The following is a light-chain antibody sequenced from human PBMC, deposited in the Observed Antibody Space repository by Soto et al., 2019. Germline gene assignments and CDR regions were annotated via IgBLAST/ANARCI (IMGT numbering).Light chain of an antibody. CDR3: SSYTSSSTLVV. V-gene: IGLV2-14*01. CDR1: SSDVGGYNY. CDR2: DVS. Sequence: QSALTQPDSVSGSPGQSITISCTGTSSDVGGYNYVSWYQQHPGKAPKLMIYDVSNRPSGVSNRFSGSKSGNTASLTISGGHADDEADYYCSSYTSSSTLVVFGGGTKLTVL. J-gene: IGLJ2*01.